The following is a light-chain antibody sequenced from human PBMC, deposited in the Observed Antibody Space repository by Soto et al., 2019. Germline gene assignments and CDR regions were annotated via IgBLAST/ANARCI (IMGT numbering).Light chain of an antibody. V-gene: IGLV2-14*01. Sequence: QSVLTQPASVSGSPGQSITISCTGTSSDVGAYNYVSWYQQHPGKAHKLIISEVSDRPSGISARFTGSKSGNVASLTISGLQTEDEADYFCSSYPTTSTLVFGGGTKLTVL. CDR1: SSDVGAYNY. J-gene: IGLJ2*01. CDR3: SSYPTTSTLV. CDR2: EVS.